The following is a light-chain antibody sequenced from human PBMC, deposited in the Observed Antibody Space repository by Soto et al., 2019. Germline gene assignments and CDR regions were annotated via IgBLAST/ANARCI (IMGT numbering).Light chain of an antibody. J-gene: IGKJ3*01. Sequence: GDTVPITCRASEGIRSSLAWYQQRPGTGPKLLIYDASTLDAGAPSRFSGSGSGTDFTLTIWSLQPEDFATYYCQQFNNFPPTFGPGTKVDFK. CDR3: QQFNNFPPT. CDR1: EGIRSS. V-gene: IGKV1D-13*01. CDR2: DAS.